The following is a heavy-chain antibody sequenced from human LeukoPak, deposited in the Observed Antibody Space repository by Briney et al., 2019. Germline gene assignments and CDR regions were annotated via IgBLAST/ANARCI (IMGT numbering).Heavy chain of an antibody. V-gene: IGHV4-34*01. J-gene: IGHJ5*02. CDR1: GGSLSGYY. D-gene: IGHD3-22*01. CDR2: INHSGST. Sequence: SETLSLTCAVYGGSLSGYYWSWIRQPPGKGLEWIGEINHSGSTNYNPSLKSRVTISVDTSKNQFSLKLSSVTAADTAVYYCARGKDSSGYYGWFDPWGQGTLVTVSS. CDR3: ARGKDSSGYYGWFDP.